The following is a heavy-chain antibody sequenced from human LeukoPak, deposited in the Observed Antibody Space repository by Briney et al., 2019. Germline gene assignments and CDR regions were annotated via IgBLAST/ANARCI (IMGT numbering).Heavy chain of an antibody. J-gene: IGHJ5*02. D-gene: IGHD2-15*01. CDR3: AKDRDIVVVVAATPGWFDP. CDR1: GFTFSSYA. Sequence: GGFLRLSCAASGFTFSSYAMSWVRQAPGKGLEWVSAISGSGGSTYYADSVKGRFTISRDNSKNTLYLQMNSLRAEDTAVYYCAKDRDIVVVVAATPGWFDPWGQGTLVTVSS. V-gene: IGHV3-23*01. CDR2: ISGSGGST.